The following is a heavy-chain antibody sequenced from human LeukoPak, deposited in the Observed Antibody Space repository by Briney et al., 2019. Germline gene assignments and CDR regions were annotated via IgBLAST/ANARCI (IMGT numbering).Heavy chain of an antibody. CDR3: AKDLYRYYYDSSGYLA. D-gene: IGHD3-22*01. J-gene: IGHJ5*02. CDR1: GFTFSSYG. V-gene: IGHV3-33*06. Sequence: GGSLRLSCAASGFTFSSYGMHWVRQAPGKGLEWVAVIWYDGSNKYYADSVKGRFTISRDNSKNTLYLQMNSLRAEDTAVYYCAKDLYRYYYDSSGYLAWGQGTLVTVSS. CDR2: IWYDGSNK.